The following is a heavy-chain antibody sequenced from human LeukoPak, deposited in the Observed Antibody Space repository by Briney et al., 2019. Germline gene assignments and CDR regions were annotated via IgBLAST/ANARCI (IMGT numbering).Heavy chain of an antibody. V-gene: IGHV3-7*01. Sequence: PGGSLRLSCAASGFTFSSYWMSWVRQAPGKGLEWVANIKQDGSEKYYVDSVKGRFTISRDNAKNSLYLQMNSLRAEDTAVYYCARGGAIFGVDLDYWGQGTLVTVSS. CDR3: ARGGAIFGVDLDY. D-gene: IGHD3-3*01. J-gene: IGHJ4*02. CDR2: IKQDGSEK. CDR1: GFTFSSYW.